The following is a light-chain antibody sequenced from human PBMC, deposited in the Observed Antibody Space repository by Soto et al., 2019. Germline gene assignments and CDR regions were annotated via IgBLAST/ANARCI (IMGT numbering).Light chain of an antibody. J-gene: IGKJ2*01. CDR3: QQSYSPPYT. CDR2: AAS. Sequence: IQMTQSPASLSASVGDRVTITCRASQRIGSVLNWYQQKPGKAPKFLISAASTLQSGVPSRFRGSGSGTDFTLTISSLQPDDLATYFCQQSYSPPYTFGQGTKLEIK. CDR1: QRIGSV. V-gene: IGKV1-39*01.